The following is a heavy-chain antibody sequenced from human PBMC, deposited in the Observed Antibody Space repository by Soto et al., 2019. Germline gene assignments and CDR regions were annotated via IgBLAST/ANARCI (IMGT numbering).Heavy chain of an antibody. V-gene: IGHV3-30*03. J-gene: IGHJ4*02. D-gene: IGHD3-3*01. CDR2: ISYDGRNK. CDR3: ARALDFWSAYFDY. CDR1: GFTFSSYG. Sequence: GGSLRLSCAASGFTFSSYGMHWVRQAPGKGLEWVAVISYDGRNKYYADSVKGRFTISRDNSKNTLYLQMNSLRTEDTAVYYCARALDFWSAYFDYWGQGSLVTVSS.